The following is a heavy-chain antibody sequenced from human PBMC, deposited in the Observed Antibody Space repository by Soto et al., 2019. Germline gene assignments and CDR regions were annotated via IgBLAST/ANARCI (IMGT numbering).Heavy chain of an antibody. V-gene: IGHV3-21*01. Sequence: PGGSLRLSCAASGFTFSSYSMNWVRQAPGKGLEWVSSISSSSSYIYYADSVKGRFTISRDNAKNSLYLQMNSLRAEDTAVYYCARDGVALVVVTAIHYYGMDVWGQGTTVTVSS. D-gene: IGHD2-21*02. CDR1: GFTFSSYS. CDR3: ARDGVALVVVTAIHYYGMDV. J-gene: IGHJ6*02. CDR2: ISSSSSYI.